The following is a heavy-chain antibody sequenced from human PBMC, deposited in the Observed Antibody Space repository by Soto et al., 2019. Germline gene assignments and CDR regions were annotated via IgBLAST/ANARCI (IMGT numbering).Heavy chain of an antibody. CDR3: VSDRGYGHASVPYS. CDR1: GFTFSSYG. J-gene: IGHJ4*02. V-gene: IGHV3-30*03. CDR2: ISYDGGLQ. D-gene: IGHD5-18*01. Sequence: QAQLVESGGGEVQPGRSLRLSCAASGFTFSSYGMHWVRQAPGTGLEWVAVISYDGGLQHYADSVKGRFTISRDNSKNMVLLQRNSMRAEDTAVYYCVSDRGYGHASVPYSWGQGTLVSVSS.